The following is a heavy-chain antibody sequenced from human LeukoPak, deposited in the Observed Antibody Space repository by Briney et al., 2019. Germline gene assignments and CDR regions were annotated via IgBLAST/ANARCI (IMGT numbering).Heavy chain of an antibody. CDR2: IYPGDSDT. J-gene: IGHJ4*02. V-gene: IGHV5-51*01. CDR1: GYSFTNYW. Sequence: GESLKISCKGSGYSFTNYWIGWVRQMPGKGLEWMGIIYPGDSDTRYTPSFQGHVTISADKSISTAYLQWSSLKASDTAMYYCARRRLERHYPILDYWGQGTLVTVSS. D-gene: IGHD1-1*01. CDR3: ARRRLERHYPILDY.